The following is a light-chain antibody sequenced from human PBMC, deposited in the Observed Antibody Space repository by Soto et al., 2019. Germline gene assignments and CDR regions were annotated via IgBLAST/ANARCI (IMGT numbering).Light chain of an antibody. V-gene: IGKV3-15*01. Sequence: IVMTQSPSTLSMSPGERATLSCRASQSVGTNVAWFQQKPGQPPRLLMYGASTWATGIPVRFSGSGSGTDFTLTISSLQSEDFAIYYCQQYNTWTWTFGQGTKVDIK. CDR3: QQYNTWTWT. CDR1: QSVGTN. J-gene: IGKJ1*01. CDR2: GAS.